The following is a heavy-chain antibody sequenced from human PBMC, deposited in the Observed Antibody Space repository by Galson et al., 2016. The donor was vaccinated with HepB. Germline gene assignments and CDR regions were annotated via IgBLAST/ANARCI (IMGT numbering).Heavy chain of an antibody. J-gene: IGHJ4*02. D-gene: IGHD6-13*01. V-gene: IGHV3-23*01. CDR1: GFTFSNHA. CDR3: ARDRWQEGSSWQFDY. Sequence: SLRLSCAVSGFTFSNHAMTWVRQAPGKGLEWVSGVTNRDGTTFYADSVKGRFTISRDNSKNTLYLQMNSLTAEDTAVYYCARDRWQEGSSWQFDYWGQGTLVTVSS. CDR2: VTNRDGTT.